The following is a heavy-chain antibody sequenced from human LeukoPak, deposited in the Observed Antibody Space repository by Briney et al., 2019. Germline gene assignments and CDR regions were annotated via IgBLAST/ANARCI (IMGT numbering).Heavy chain of an antibody. CDR3: AREANYYGSGSYFEGTFDY. V-gene: IGHV4-59*13. D-gene: IGHD3-10*01. CDR2: IYHSGST. J-gene: IGHJ4*02. Sequence: SETLSLTCTVSGVSITTYYWSWIRQPPGKGLEWIGYIYHSGSTNYNPSLKSRVTISIDTSKNEFSLKLTSVTAADTAVYYCAREANYYGSGSYFEGTFDYWGQGSLVTVSS. CDR1: GVSITTYY.